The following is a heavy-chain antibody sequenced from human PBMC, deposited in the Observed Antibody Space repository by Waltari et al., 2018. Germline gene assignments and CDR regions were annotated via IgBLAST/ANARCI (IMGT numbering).Heavy chain of an antibody. D-gene: IGHD3-10*01. CDR1: GFSLSNSG. CDR3: ARWSVSGSYYDY. CDR2: ISRDGGAT. V-gene: IGHV3-23*01. Sequence: EVQLLESGRDLVQPGGALRRSCTGSGFSLSNSGLTWVRQAPGKGLEWVSAISRDGGATFYGGAVKGRSTISRDNSKNTVYLEINSLRVEDTAKYYCARWSVSGSYYDYWGQGILVAVSS. J-gene: IGHJ4*02.